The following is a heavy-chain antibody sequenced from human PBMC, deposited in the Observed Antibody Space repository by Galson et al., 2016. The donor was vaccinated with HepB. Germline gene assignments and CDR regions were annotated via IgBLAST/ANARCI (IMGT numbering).Heavy chain of an antibody. V-gene: IGHV1-18*01. Sequence: SVKVSCRASGYTFTSYGVSWVRQAPGQGLEWMAWISAYNGDTNYAQKFQGRVTVTTDTSTSTAYMELRSLRSDDTAVYYCARDLVDSSGWVDYWGQGTLVTVSS. J-gene: IGHJ4*02. CDR1: GYTFTSYG. CDR2: ISAYNGDT. CDR3: ARDLVDSSGWVDY. D-gene: IGHD6-19*01.